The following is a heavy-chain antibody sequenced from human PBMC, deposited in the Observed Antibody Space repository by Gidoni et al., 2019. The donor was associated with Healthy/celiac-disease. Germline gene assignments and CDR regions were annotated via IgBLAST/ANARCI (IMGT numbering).Heavy chain of an antibody. V-gene: IGHV4-39*01. CDR1: GGSISGSSYY. D-gene: IGHD3-22*01. Sequence: QLQLQESGPGLVKSSETLSLPCTVSGGSISGSSYYWGWIRQPPGKGLEWIGSIYYRGSTHYNPSLESRVTISVDTSKNQFSLKVRSVTAADTAMYYCARDYDSSGYYYTAWGQGTLVTVSS. CDR3: ARDYDSSGYYYTA. J-gene: IGHJ5*02. CDR2: IYYRGST.